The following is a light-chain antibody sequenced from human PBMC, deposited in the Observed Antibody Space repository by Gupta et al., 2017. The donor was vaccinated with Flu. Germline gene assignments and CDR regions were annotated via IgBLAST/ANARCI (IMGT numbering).Light chain of an antibody. J-gene: IGLJ3*02. Sequence: QSALTQPASVSGSPGQSITISCTGTSSDVGGYKYVSWYQQHPGKAPKLMICEVSNRPSGVSNRFSGSKSGNTASLTISGLQAEDEADYYGSSKTSSSTLVFGGGTKLTVL. V-gene: IGLV2-14*01. CDR2: EVS. CDR3: SSKTSSSTLV. CDR1: SSDVGGYKY.